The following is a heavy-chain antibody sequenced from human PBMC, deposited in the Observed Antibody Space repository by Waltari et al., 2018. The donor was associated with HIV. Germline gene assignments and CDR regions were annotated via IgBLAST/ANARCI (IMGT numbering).Heavy chain of an antibody. D-gene: IGHD1-1*01. CDR1: GYSISSGYY. V-gene: IGHV4-38-2*02. J-gene: IGHJ4*02. CDR2: IYHSGST. Sequence: QVQLQESGPGLVKPSETLSLTCTVSGYSISSGYYWGWIRQPPGKGLEWIGSIYHSGSTYYNPSRKSRVTISVDTSKNQFSLKLSSVTAADTAVYYCARDRTPAAFDYWGQGTLVTVSS. CDR3: ARDRTPAAFDY.